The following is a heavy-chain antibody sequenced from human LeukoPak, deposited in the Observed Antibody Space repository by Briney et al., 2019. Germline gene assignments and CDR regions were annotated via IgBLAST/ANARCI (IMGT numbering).Heavy chain of an antibody. CDR2: IYSGGGA. Sequence: PGGSLRLSCAASGFIVSSSYMIWVRQAPGKGLEWVSVIYSGGGAYYADSVKGRFTISRDNSKNTLYLQMNSLRADDTAVYYCARGGGDYWGQGTLVTVSS. CDR3: ARGGGDY. J-gene: IGHJ4*02. V-gene: IGHV3-53*01. D-gene: IGHD2-15*01. CDR1: GFIVSSSY.